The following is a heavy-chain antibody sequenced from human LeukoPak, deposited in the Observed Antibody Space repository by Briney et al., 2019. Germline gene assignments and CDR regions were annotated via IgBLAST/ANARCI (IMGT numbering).Heavy chain of an antibody. Sequence: GGSLRLSCAASGFTFSSYSMNWVRQAPGKGLEWVSYISSSGSTIYYADSVKGRFTISRDNAKNSLYLQMNSLRAEDTAVYYCARDDDLGEPMDVWGQGATVTVSS. V-gene: IGHV3-48*04. CDR3: ARDDDLGEPMDV. CDR2: ISSSGSTI. J-gene: IGHJ6*02. CDR1: GFTFSSYS. D-gene: IGHD4-17*01.